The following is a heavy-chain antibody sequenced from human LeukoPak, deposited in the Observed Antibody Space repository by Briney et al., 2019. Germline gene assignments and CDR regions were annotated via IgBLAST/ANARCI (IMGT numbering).Heavy chain of an antibody. V-gene: IGHV1-2*02. J-gene: IGHJ4*02. CDR3: ARAPSYCSSTSCYTGIDY. CDR2: INPNSGGT. CDR1: GYTFTGYY. D-gene: IGHD2-2*02. Sequence: ASVKVSFKASGYTFTGYYMHWVRQAPGQGLEWMGWINPNSGGTNYAQKFQGRVTMTRDTSISTAYMELSRLRSDDTAVYYCARAPSYCSSTSCYTGIDYWGQGTLVTVSS.